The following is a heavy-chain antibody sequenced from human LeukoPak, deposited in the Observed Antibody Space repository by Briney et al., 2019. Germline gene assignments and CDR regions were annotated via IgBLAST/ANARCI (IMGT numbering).Heavy chain of an antibody. V-gene: IGHV3-21*01. D-gene: IGHD6-19*01. CDR1: GFTFSSYS. CDR3: ARDSSGRPQFDY. Sequence: GGPLRLSCAASGFTFSSYSMNWVRQAPGKGLEWVSSISSSSSYIYYADSVKGRFTISRDNAKNSLYLQMNSLRAEDTAVYYCARDSSGRPQFDYWGQGTLVTVSS. CDR2: ISSSSSYI. J-gene: IGHJ4*02.